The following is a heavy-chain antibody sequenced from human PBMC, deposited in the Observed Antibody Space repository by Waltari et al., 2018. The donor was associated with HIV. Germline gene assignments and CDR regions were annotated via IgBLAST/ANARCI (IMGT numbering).Heavy chain of an antibody. V-gene: IGHV1-2*02. Sequence: QAQLVQSGHEVKKPGASIKVSCKTSGFSFTGFYLHWVRQAPGQGLEWMGWMNPGTGGTKYARTCQGRVTMTRDTSINTAYVELSRLTSDDTAVYFCARGYPHFDYWGQGTLVTVSS. CDR2: MNPGTGGT. J-gene: IGHJ4*02. CDR1: GFSFTGFY. CDR3: ARGYPHFDY. D-gene: IGHD5-18*01.